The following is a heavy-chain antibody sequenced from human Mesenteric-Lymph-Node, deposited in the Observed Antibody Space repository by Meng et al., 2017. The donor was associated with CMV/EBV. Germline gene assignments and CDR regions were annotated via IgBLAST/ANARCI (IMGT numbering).Heavy chain of an antibody. CDR2: ISLYNGNT. D-gene: IGHD5/OR15-5a*01. Sequence: ASVKVSCKASGYTFTSYDISWVRQAPGQGLEWMGWISLYNGNTNYAQELQGRFTMTTDTSTSTAYMELRSLRSDDTAVYYCARPRVSGTAHFDSWGQGTLVTVSS. CDR1: GYTFTSYD. V-gene: IGHV1-18*01. CDR3: ARPRVSGTAHFDS. J-gene: IGHJ4*02.